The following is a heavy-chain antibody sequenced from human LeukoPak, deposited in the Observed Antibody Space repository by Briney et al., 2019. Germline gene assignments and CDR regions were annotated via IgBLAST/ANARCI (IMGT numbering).Heavy chain of an antibody. CDR1: GFTFSNYG. Sequence: GGTLRLSCAASGFTFSNYGMTWVRQAPGKGLEWVSAITVTGGSTYYADSVKGRFTIFRDNSKSMLYLQMNSLRAEDTAVYYCARFYGTSRQTDYWGQGTLVTVSS. J-gene: IGHJ4*02. D-gene: IGHD2/OR15-2a*01. CDR3: ARFYGTSRQTDY. CDR2: ITVTGGST. V-gene: IGHV3-23*01.